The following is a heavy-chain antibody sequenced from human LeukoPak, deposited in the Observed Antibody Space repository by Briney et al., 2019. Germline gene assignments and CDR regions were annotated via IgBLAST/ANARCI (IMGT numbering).Heavy chain of an antibody. Sequence: PGESLKISFQASGYRFPDYWIGWVRPMPGKGLEWMGIIYPADSDTRYSPSFQGQVTISADKSNSAAYLQLSRLKASDTAMYYCARRGTAFDAFDIWGQGTMVTVSS. V-gene: IGHV5-51*01. CDR3: ARRGTAFDAFDI. J-gene: IGHJ3*02. CDR2: IYPADSDT. D-gene: IGHD1-1*01. CDR1: GYRFPDYW.